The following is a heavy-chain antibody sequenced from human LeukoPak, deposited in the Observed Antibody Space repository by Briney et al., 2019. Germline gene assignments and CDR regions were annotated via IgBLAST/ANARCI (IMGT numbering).Heavy chain of an antibody. CDR2: IYHSGST. Sequence: PSETLSLTCAVSGGSISSGGYSWSWIRQPPGKGLEWIGYIYHSGSTYYNPSLKSRVTISVDRSKNQFSLKLSSVTAADTAVYYCARGAPVGGSIDYWGQGTLVTVSS. D-gene: IGHD2-15*01. CDR1: GGSISSGGYS. J-gene: IGHJ4*02. V-gene: IGHV4-30-2*01. CDR3: ARGAPVGGSIDY.